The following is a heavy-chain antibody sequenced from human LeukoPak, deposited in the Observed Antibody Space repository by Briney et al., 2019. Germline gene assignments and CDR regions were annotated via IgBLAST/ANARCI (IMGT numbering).Heavy chain of an antibody. J-gene: IGHJ5*02. CDR1: GGSISSSSYY. Sequence: PSETLSLTCTVSGGSISSSSYYWGWIRQPPGKGLEWIGSIYYSGSTYYNPSLKSRVTISVDTSKNQFSLKLSSVTAADTAVYYRARCPTLGWFDPWGQGTLVTVSS. CDR2: IYYSGST. CDR3: ARCPTLGWFDP. V-gene: IGHV4-39*01.